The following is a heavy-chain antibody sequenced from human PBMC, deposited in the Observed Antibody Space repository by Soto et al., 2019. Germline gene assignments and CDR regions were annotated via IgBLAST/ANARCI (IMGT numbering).Heavy chain of an antibody. CDR2: IYYSGST. D-gene: IGHD3-3*01. J-gene: IGHJ4*02. Sequence: PSETLSLTCTVSGGSISSYYWSWIRQPPGKGLEWIGYIYYSGSTNYNPSLKSRFTISVVTSKNQFSLKLSSVTAADTVVYYCARYYDFWSGPFDYWGKGTLVTVSS. CDR1: GGSISSYY. V-gene: IGHV4-59*08. CDR3: ARYYDFWSGPFDY.